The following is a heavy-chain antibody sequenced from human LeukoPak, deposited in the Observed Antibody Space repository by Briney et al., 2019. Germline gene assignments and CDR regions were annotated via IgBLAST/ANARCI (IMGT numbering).Heavy chain of an antibody. V-gene: IGHV3-7*01. Sequence: PGGSLRLSCAASGFTFSTYWMSWVRQAAGKGLEWVANIKQDGSEKYYVDSVKGRFTISRDNAKNSLYLQMNSLRAEDTAVYYCAREYSGSYFDYWGQGILVTASS. J-gene: IGHJ4*02. D-gene: IGHD1-26*01. CDR1: GFTFSTYW. CDR3: AREYSGSYFDY. CDR2: IKQDGSEK.